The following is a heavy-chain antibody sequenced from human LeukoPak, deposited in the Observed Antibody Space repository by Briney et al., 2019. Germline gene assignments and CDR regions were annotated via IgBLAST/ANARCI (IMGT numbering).Heavy chain of an antibody. D-gene: IGHD3-9*01. J-gene: IGHJ4*02. Sequence: GGSLRLSCAASGFTFSDYWMSWVRQAPGKGLEWVSAISGSGGSTYYADSVKGRFTISRDNSKNTLYLQMNSLRAEDTAVYYCAKDASYDILTGYYRHYFDYWGQGTLVTVSS. V-gene: IGHV3-23*01. CDR2: ISGSGGST. CDR3: AKDASYDILTGYYRHYFDY. CDR1: GFTFSDYW.